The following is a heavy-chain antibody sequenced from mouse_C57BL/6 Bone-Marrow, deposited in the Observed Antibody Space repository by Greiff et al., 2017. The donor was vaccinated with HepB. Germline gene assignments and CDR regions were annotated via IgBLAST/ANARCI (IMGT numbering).Heavy chain of an antibody. CDR3: ARHYDYDEGPLGY. J-gene: IGHJ4*01. CDR2: IYPGDGDT. Sequence: LVESGPELVKPGASVKISCKASGYAFSSSWMNWVKQRPGKGLEWIGRIYPGDGDTNYNGKFKGKATLTADKYSSTAYMQLSSLTSEDSAVYFCARHYDYDEGPLGYWGQGTSVTVSS. CDR1: GYAFSSSW. D-gene: IGHD2-4*01. V-gene: IGHV1-82*01.